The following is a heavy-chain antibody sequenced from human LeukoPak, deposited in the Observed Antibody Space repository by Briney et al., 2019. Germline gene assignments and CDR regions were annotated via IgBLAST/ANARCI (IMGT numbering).Heavy chain of an antibody. CDR1: GFTFSSYA. D-gene: IGHD3-22*01. CDR3: ATYDSSGAYYYYYYMDV. J-gene: IGHJ6*03. V-gene: IGHV3-30-3*01. Sequence: PGGSLRLSCAASGFTFSSYAMHWVRQAPGKGLEWVAVISYDGSNKYYADSVKGRFTISRDNSKNTLYLQMNSLRAEDTAVYYCATYDSSGAYYYYYYMDVWGKGTTVTVSS. CDR2: ISYDGSNK.